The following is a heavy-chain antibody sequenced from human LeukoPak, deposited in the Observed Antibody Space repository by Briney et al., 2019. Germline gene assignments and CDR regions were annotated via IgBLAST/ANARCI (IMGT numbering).Heavy chain of an antibody. D-gene: IGHD3-9*01. Sequence: PGGSLRLSCAASGFTFNRYWMIWVRQAPGKGLEWVAYVNRDGNEKHYVDSVEGRFTISRDNAKNSIYLQMNSLRKEDTAVYYCVRDDGNRTGSTYFDAFDIWGRGTLVTVSS. CDR1: GFTFNRYW. V-gene: IGHV3-7*03. J-gene: IGHJ3*02. CDR3: VRDDGNRTGSTYFDAFDI. CDR2: VNRDGNEK.